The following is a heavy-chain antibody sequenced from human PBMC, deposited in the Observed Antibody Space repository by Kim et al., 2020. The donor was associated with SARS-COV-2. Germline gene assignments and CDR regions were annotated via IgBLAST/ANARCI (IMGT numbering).Heavy chain of an antibody. CDR3: ARDYRTTGGINWFDP. CDR1: GGSISSGSYY. Sequence: SETLSLTCTVSGGSISSGSYYWSWIRQPAGKGLEWIGRIYTSGSTNYNPSLKSRVTISVDTSKNQFSLKLSSVTAADTAVYYCARDYRTTGGINWFDPWGQGTLVTVSS. D-gene: IGHD1-7*01. J-gene: IGHJ5*02. V-gene: IGHV4-61*02. CDR2: IYTSGST.